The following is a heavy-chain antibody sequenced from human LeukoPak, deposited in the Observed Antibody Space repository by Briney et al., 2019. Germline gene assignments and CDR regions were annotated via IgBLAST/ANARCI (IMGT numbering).Heavy chain of an antibody. CDR1: GGSISSHY. D-gene: IGHD3-3*01. CDR3: ARGDFSNWFDP. V-gene: IGHV4-59*11. J-gene: IGHJ5*02. Sequence: SETLSLTCTVSGGSISSHYWSWIRQPPGKGLEWIGYIYYSGSTNYNPSLKSRVTISVDTSKNQFSLKLSSETAADTAVYYCARGDFSNWFDPWGQGTLVTVSS. CDR2: IYYSGST.